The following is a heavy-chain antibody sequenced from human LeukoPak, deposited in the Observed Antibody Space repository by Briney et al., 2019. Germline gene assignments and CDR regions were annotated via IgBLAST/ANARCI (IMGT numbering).Heavy chain of an antibody. Sequence: GASVKVSCKASGGTFSSYAISWVRQAPGQGLEWMGGIIPIFGAANYAQKFRGRVSITTDASTGTAYMELSSLRSEDTAVYYCATERHCSTISCYFFDYWGQGTLVTVSS. CDR2: IIPIFGAA. J-gene: IGHJ4*02. CDR3: ATERHCSTISCYFFDY. V-gene: IGHV1-69*05. D-gene: IGHD2-2*01. CDR1: GGTFSSYA.